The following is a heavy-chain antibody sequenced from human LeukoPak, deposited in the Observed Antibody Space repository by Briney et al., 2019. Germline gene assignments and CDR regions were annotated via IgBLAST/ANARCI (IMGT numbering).Heavy chain of an antibody. CDR3: AKQWVDC. Sequence: GGSLRLSCAASGFTFNNYATNWVRQAPGKGLEWVSSISEGGDTTHYADSVKGRVTISRDNSQNTLYLQMNSLRAEDTALYYCAKQWVDCWGQGTLVTVSS. J-gene: IGHJ4*02. CDR2: ISEGGDTT. CDR1: GFTFNNYA. D-gene: IGHD1-26*01. V-gene: IGHV3-23*01.